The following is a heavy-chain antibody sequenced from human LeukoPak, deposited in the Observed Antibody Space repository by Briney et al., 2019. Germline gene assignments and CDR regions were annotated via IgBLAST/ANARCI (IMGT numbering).Heavy chain of an antibody. CDR1: GFTFSSYS. CDR2: ISWNSGSI. V-gene: IGHV3-48*04. Sequence: PGGSLRLSCAASGFTFSSYSMNWVRQAPGKGLEWVSGISWNSGSIGYADSVKGRFTISRDNAKNSLYLQMNSLRAEDTAVYYCASEAEIDYWGQGTLVTVSS. CDR3: ASEAEIDY. J-gene: IGHJ4*02.